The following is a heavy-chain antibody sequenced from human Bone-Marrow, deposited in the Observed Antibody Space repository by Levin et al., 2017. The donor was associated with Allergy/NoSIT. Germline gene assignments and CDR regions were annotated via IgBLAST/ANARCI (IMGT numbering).Heavy chain of an antibody. V-gene: IGHV4-61*02. Sequence: SETLSLTCTVSGGSISSGSYYWSWIRQPAGKGLEWIGRIYTSGSTNYNPSLKSRVTISVDTSKNQFSLKLSSVTAADTAVYYCAKKTSSSGWYGDDAFDIWGQGTMVTVSS. CDR3: AKKTSSSGWYGDDAFDI. CDR1: GGSISSGSYY. D-gene: IGHD6-19*01. J-gene: IGHJ3*02. CDR2: IYTSGST.